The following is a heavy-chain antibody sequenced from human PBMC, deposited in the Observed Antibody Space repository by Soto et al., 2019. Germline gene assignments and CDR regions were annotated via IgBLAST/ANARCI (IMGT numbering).Heavy chain of an antibody. CDR2: ISSSSSTI. V-gene: IGHV3-48*01. Sequence: GGSLRLSCAASGFTFSSYSMNWVRQAPGKGLEWVSYISSSSSTIYYADSVKGRFTISRDNAKNSLYLQMNSLRAEDTAVYYCARRGGFGVVISHYFDYWGQGTLVTVSS. CDR1: GFTFSSYS. J-gene: IGHJ4*02. CDR3: ARRGGFGVVISHYFDY. D-gene: IGHD3-3*01.